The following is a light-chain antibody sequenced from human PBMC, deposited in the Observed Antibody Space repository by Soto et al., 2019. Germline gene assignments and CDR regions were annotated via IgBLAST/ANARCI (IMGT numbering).Light chain of an antibody. Sequence: EIVLTQSPGTLSLSLGEGATLSCRASQSVGRDYLAWFQQKPGQAPRLLIRDASRRATGIPDRFSGRGSGTDFTLTISRLEPEDFAVYYCLQYATSPITFGQGTRLEIK. V-gene: IGKV3-20*01. J-gene: IGKJ5*01. CDR1: QSVGRDY. CDR2: DAS. CDR3: LQYATSPIT.